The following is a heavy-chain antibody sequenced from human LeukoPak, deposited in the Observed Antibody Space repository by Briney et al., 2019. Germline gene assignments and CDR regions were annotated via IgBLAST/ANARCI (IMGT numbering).Heavy chain of an antibody. V-gene: IGHV3-30*18. J-gene: IGHJ4*02. CDR1: GFTFSSYG. D-gene: IGHD3-9*01. CDR3: AKETDTYDILTGYQPFDY. CDR2: ISYDGSNK. Sequence: PGGSLRLSCAASGFTFSSYGMHWVRQTPGKGLEWEAVISYDGSNKYYADSVKGRFTISRDNSKNTLYLQMNSLRAEDTAVYYCAKETDTYDILTGYQPFDYWGQGTLVTVSS.